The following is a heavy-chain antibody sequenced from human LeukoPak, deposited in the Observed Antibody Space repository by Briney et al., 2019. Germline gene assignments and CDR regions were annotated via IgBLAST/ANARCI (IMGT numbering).Heavy chain of an antibody. CDR3: ARAYVMGATRWFDP. Sequence: PGGSLRLSCAASGFTFRSNYMSWVRQAPGKGLKGVSVIFSGGSTYYSDSVRGRFTLSRDNSKNTVYLQMNSLRADDTAVYYCARAYVMGATRWFDPWGQGTLVTVSS. V-gene: IGHV3-53*01. J-gene: IGHJ5*02. CDR2: IFSGGST. D-gene: IGHD1-26*01. CDR1: GFTFRSNY.